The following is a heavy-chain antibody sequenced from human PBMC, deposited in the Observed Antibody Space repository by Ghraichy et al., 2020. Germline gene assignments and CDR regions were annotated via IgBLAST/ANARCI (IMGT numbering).Heavy chain of an antibody. CDR2: IWYDGSNK. CDR1: GFTFRSYA. J-gene: IGHJ4*02. CDR3: ARGGGVEGTNLDY. V-gene: IGHV3-33*01. D-gene: IGHD1-26*01. Sequence: GSLRLSCAASGFTFRSYAMHWVRQAPGKGLEWVTMIWYDGSNKYYADSVEGRFTISRDNSKNTLLLQMNSLRAEDTAVYYCARGGGVEGTNLDYWGQGTLVTVSS.